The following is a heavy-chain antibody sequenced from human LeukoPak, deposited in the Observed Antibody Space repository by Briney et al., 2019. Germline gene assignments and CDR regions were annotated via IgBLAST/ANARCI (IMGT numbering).Heavy chain of an antibody. CDR2: IYHSGST. V-gene: IGHV4-38-2*01. D-gene: IGHD6-19*01. CDR3: VLSGWYSNYFDY. CDR1: GYSLSSGYY. Sequence: SETLSLTCAVSGYSLSSGYYWGWIRQPPGKGLEWIGSIYHSGSTYYNPSLKSRVTISVDTSKNQFSLKLSSVTAADTAVYYCVLSGWYSNYFDYWGQGTLVTVSS. J-gene: IGHJ4*02.